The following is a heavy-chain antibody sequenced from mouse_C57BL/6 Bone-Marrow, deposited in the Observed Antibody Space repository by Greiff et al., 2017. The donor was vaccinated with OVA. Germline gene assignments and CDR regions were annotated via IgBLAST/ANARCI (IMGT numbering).Heavy chain of an antibody. D-gene: IGHD1-1*01. CDR3: ARRTTVGYFDV. J-gene: IGHJ1*03. Sequence: VQLQQSDAELVKPGASVKISCKVSGYTFTDHTIHWMKQRPEQGLEWIGYIYPRDGSSRYNEKFKGKATLTEDKSSSTAYMQLNSLTSEDSAVVFCARRTTVGYFDVWGTGTTVTVSS. CDR2: IYPRDGSS. V-gene: IGHV1-78*01. CDR1: GYTFTDHT.